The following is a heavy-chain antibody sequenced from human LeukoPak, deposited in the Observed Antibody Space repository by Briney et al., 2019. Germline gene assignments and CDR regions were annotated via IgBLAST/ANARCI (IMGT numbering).Heavy chain of an antibody. CDR3: ARGRYDSSGTLYSD. CDR2: ISAYNGNT. V-gene: IGHV1-18*01. CDR1: GYTFTSHG. J-gene: IGHJ4*02. Sequence: GASVKLSCKASGYTFTSHGIRWVRQAPGQGLEWMGWISAYNGNTNYAQKLQGRVTMTTDTSTSTAYMELRSLRSDDTAVYYCARGRYDSSGTLYSDWGQGTLVTVSS. D-gene: IGHD3-22*01.